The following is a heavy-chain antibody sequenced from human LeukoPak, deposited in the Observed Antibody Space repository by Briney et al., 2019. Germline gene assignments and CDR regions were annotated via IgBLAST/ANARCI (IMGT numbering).Heavy chain of an antibody. CDR2: INAGNGNI. J-gene: IGHJ6*02. Sequence: GASVKVSCKASGHTPTTYAIHWVRQAPGQGLEWMGWINAGNGNIKYSQKLQGRVTITGDTSASTAYMELSSLRSEDTAVYYCARGYCSSTSCYMDVWGQGTTVT. D-gene: IGHD2-2*01. CDR1: GHTPTTYA. CDR3: ARGYCSSTSCYMDV. V-gene: IGHV1-3*01.